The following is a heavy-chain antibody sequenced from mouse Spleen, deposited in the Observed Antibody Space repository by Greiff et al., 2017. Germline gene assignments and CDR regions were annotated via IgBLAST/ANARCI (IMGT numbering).Heavy chain of an antibody. CDR2: IYPGSGNT. CDR3: ARDWDSWFAY. Sequence: QVQLQQSGAELVKPGASVKMSCKASGYSFTSYYIHWVKQRPGQGLEWIGWIYPGSGNTKYNEKFKGKATLTADTSSSTAYMQLSSLTSEDSAVYYCARDWDSWFAYWGQGTLVTVSA. J-gene: IGHJ3*01. V-gene: IGHV1-66*01. D-gene: IGHD4-1*01. CDR1: GYSFTSYY.